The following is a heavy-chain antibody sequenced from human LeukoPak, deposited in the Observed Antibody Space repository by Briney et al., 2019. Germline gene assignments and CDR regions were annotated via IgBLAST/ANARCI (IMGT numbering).Heavy chain of an antibody. CDR2: INPNNGGT. J-gene: IGHJ5*02. D-gene: IGHD3-10*01. CDR3: ARDSGDYYGSGSRFDP. V-gene: IGHV1-2*02. CDR1: GYRFTGYY. Sequence: GASVKVSCKASGYRFTGYYIHWVRQAPGQGLEWMGWINPNNGGTHYAQKFQGRVTMARDTSITTTYMELSSLRSAGTAVYYCARDSGDYYGSGSRFDPWGQGTLVTVSS.